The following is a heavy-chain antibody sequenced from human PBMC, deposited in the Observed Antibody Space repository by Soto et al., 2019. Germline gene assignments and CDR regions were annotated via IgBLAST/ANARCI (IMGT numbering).Heavy chain of an antibody. CDR1: GFTFSSYS. CDR3: ARAAEAGYSSGWYDWYFDL. J-gene: IGHJ2*01. CDR2: ISSSSSYI. D-gene: IGHD6-19*01. Sequence: EVQLVESGGGLVKPGGSLRLSCAASGFTFSSYSMNWVRQAPGKGLEWVSSISSSSSYIYYADSVKGRFTISRDKAKNSLYLQMNSLRAEDTAVYYCARAAEAGYSSGWYDWYFDLWGRGTLGTVSS. V-gene: IGHV3-21*01.